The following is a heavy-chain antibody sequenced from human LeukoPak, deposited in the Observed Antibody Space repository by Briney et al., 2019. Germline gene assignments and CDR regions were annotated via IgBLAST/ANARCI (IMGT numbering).Heavy chain of an antibody. CDR2: FNSDGSGT. J-gene: IGHJ6*03. CDR3: ARDSIPYYDFWSGYAPRYYYYYYMDV. V-gene: IGHV3-74*01. Sequence: GGSLRLSCAASGFTFSSYWMHWVRQAPGKGLVWVSRFNSDGSGTSYADSVKGRFTISRDNAKNTLYLQMNSLRAEDTAVYYCARDSIPYYDFWSGYAPRYYYYYYMDVWGKGTTVTVSS. CDR1: GFTFSSYW. D-gene: IGHD3-3*01.